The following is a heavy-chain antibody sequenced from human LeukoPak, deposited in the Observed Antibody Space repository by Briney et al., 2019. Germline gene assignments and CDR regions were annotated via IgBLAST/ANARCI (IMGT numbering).Heavy chain of an antibody. CDR2: ISYDGSNK. D-gene: IGHD4-23*01. Sequence: GGSLRLSCAASGFTFSSYAMHWVRQAPGKGLEWVAVISYDGSNKYYADSVKGRFTISRDNSKNTLYPQMNSLRAEDTAVYYCARETVVTPSLDYWGQGTLVTVSS. CDR1: GFTFSSYA. V-gene: IGHV3-30-3*01. CDR3: ARETVVTPSLDY. J-gene: IGHJ4*02.